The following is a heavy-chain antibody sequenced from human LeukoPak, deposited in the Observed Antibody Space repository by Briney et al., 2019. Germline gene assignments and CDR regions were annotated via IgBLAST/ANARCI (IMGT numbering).Heavy chain of an antibody. Sequence: TSETLSLTCTVSGGSISSYYWSWIRQPAGKGLEWIGRIFTSGSTNYNPSLKSRVTMSVDTSKNQLSLKLSTVTAADPAVYFCARGLYDSSGYYYVDYWGQGTLVTVSS. V-gene: IGHV4-4*07. CDR3: ARGLYDSSGYYYVDY. J-gene: IGHJ4*02. CDR1: GGSISSYY. CDR2: IFTSGST. D-gene: IGHD3-22*01.